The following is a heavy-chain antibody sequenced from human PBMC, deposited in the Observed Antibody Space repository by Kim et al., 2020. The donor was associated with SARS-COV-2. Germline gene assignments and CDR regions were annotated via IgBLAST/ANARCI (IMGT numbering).Heavy chain of an antibody. D-gene: IGHD3-3*01. J-gene: IGHJ6*03. V-gene: IGHV4-34*01. CDR1: GGSFSGYY. CDR2: INHSGST. CDR3: SRVGRFLEWLVSYHFYYY. Sequence: SETLSLTCAVYGGSFSGYYWSWIRQPPGKGLEWIGEINHSGSTNYNPSLKSRVTISVDTSKNPFSLKLSSVTAADTAAYYCSRVGRFLEWLVSYHFYYY.